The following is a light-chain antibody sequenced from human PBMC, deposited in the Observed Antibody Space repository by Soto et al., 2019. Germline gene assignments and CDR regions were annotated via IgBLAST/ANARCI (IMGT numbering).Light chain of an antibody. J-gene: IGKJ4*01. CDR3: QQLNTYPLT. CDR1: QDINSH. V-gene: IGKV1-9*01. CDR2: DAS. Sequence: IQLTQSPSSLSASVGDRVTITCRASQDINSHLVWFHQKPGEAPKLLIYDASTLQSGVPSRFSGSGSGTDFTLTISSLQPEDFAAYYCQQLNTYPLTFGGGTKVDIK.